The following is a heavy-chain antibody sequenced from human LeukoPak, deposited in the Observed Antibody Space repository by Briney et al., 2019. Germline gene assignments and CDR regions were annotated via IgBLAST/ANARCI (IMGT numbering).Heavy chain of an antibody. CDR1: GGTFSSYA. CDR2: MNPNSGNT. J-gene: IGHJ5*02. D-gene: IGHD3-9*01. V-gene: IGHV1-8*02. CDR3: ARDGFHYDILTGPQRDWFDP. Sequence: ASVKVSCKASGGTFSSYAISWVRQATGQGLEWMGWMNPNSGNTGYAQKFQGRVTMTRNTSISTAYMELSSLRSEDTAVYYCARDGFHYDILTGPQRDWFDPWGQGTLVTVSS.